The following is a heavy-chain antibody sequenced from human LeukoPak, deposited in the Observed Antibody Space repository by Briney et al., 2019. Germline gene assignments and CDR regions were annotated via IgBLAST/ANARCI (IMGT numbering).Heavy chain of an antibody. CDR2: ISPSGGAT. D-gene: IGHD6-19*01. CDR3: ARDPWVSSGNYHYGMDV. CDR1: GYTFTNYH. J-gene: IGHJ6*02. V-gene: IGHV1-46*01. Sequence: ASVKVSCKASGYTFTNYHMHWVRQAPGHGLEWMGIISPSGGATRYAQKFQGRLTMTRGTSTSTVYMDLSNLRLEDTAVYYCARDPWVSSGNYHYGMDVWGQGTTVTVSS.